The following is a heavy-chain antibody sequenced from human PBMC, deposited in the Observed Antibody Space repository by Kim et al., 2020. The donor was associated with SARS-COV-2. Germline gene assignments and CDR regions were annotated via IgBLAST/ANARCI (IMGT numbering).Heavy chain of an antibody. J-gene: IGHJ4*02. V-gene: IGHV1-46*01. CDR3: AREGPGTFYFDY. Sequence: YAQSFKGRVNVTSDTSTSTVYMELSSLRSEDTAVYYCAREGPGTFYFDYWGQGTLVIVSS.